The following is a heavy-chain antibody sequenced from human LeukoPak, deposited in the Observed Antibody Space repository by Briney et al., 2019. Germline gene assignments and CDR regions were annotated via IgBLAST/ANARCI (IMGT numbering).Heavy chain of an antibody. CDR3: ARDYGDYSTWFDP. Sequence: PGGSLRLSCAASGFTFSSYWMNWVRQAPGKGLEWQANIEQDGSEKYYAGSVKGRFTISRDNAKNSLYLQMNSLRAEDTAVYYCARDYGDYSTWFDPWGQGTLVTVSS. V-gene: IGHV3-7*01. CDR2: IEQDGSEK. CDR1: GFTFSSYW. J-gene: IGHJ5*02. D-gene: IGHD4-17*01.